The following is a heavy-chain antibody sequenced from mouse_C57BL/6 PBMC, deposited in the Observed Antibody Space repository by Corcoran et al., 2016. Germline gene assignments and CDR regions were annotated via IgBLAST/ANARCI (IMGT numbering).Heavy chain of an antibody. V-gene: IGHV4-1*01. CDR2: INPDSSTI. D-gene: IGHD1-1*01. J-gene: IGHJ3*01. CDR1: GIDFSRYW. CDR3: GRQGYYGLFAY. Sequence: EVKLLQSGGGLVQPGGSLKLSCAASGIDFSRYWMSWVRRAPGKGLEWIGEINPDSSTINYAPSLKDKFIISRDNAKKTLYLQMSKVRSEDTALYYCGRQGYYGLFAYWGQGTLVTVSA.